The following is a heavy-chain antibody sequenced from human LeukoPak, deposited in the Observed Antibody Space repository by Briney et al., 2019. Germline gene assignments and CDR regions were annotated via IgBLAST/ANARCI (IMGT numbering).Heavy chain of an antibody. CDR1: GVTFEDYY. J-gene: IGHJ4*02. D-gene: IGHD3-10*01. V-gene: IGHV3-11*01. CDR2: VSSTGGDK. CDR3: ARGENGSFDR. Sequence: PGGPLRLSCTGSGVTFEDYYLSWIRQAPGKGLEWISYVSSTGGDKFYADPVKGRFTISRDNARNSVYMEMNDLIAEDTAFYYCARGENGSFDRWGQGTLVIVSS.